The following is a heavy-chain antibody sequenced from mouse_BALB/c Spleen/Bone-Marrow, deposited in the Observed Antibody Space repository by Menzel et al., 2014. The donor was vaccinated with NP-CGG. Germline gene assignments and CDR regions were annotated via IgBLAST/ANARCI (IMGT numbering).Heavy chain of an antibody. CDR2: INPGSGGT. D-gene: IGHD2-10*02. CDR1: GYAFTNYL. V-gene: IGHV1-54*03. CDR3: ARSIAYYYGMDY. J-gene: IGHJ4*01. Sequence: VQLQQSGAELVRPGTSVKVSCKASGYAFTNYLIEWVKQRPGQGLEWIGVINPGSGGTNYNEKFKSKATLTADKSSSTANMQLSSLTSDDSAVYFCARSIAYYYGMDYWGQGTSVTVSS.